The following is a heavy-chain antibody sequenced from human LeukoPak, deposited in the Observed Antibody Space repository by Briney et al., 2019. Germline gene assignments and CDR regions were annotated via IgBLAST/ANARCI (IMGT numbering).Heavy chain of an antibody. CDR2: IYTSGST. CDR1: GGSISSGSYY. J-gene: IGHJ4*02. Sequence: PSETLSLTCTVSGGSISSGSYYWSWIRQPAGKGLEWIGRIYTSGSTNYNPSLKSRVTISVDTSKNQFSLKLSSVTAADTAVYYCARGRVVVPAAIDYWGQGTLVTVSS. CDR3: ARGRVVVPAAIDY. V-gene: IGHV4-61*02. D-gene: IGHD2-2*01.